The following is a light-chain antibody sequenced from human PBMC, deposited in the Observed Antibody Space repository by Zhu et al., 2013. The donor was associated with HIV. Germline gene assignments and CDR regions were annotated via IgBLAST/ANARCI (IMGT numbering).Light chain of an antibody. CDR1: QGISNY. Sequence: DTQMTQSPSSLSASVGDRVIITCRASQGISNYLAWFQQKPGKAPKSLIYDASTLHSGVPSRFSGSGSGTDFSLTISSLQPEDFATYYCQQYNTYPLTFGGGTEVEIK. V-gene: IGKV1-16*01. J-gene: IGKJ4*01. CDR2: DAS. CDR3: QQYNTYPLT.